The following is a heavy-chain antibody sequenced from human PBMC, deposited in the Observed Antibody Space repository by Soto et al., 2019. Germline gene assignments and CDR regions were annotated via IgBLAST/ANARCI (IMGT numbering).Heavy chain of an antibody. CDR2: MNPNSGNT. CDR1: GYTFTSYD. J-gene: IGHJ6*02. D-gene: IGHD6-19*01. V-gene: IGHV1-8*01. Sequence: ASVKVSCKASGYTFTSYDINWVRQATGQGLEWMGWMNPNSGNTGYAQKFQGRVTMTRNTSISTAYIELSSLRSEDTAVYYCARVTTARGAVAVDGFRSFGMDVWGQGTTVTVSS. CDR3: ARVTTARGAVAVDGFRSFGMDV.